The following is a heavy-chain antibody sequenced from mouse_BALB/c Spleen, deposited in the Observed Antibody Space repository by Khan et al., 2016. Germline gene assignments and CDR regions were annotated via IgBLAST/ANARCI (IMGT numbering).Heavy chain of an antibody. J-gene: IGHJ2*01. V-gene: IGHV1-9*01. CDR1: GYTFSDYW. D-gene: IGHD1-3*01. CDR3: ARGGDNPFFDY. Sequence: QVQLQQSGAELMKPGASVKISCKATGYTFSDYWIEWFKQRPGHGLEWMGEILPGSGNTNYNEKCKGKATFTADTSSNTAFMQLSSLTSEASAVYYCARGGDNPFFDYWCQGTTLTVSS. CDR2: ILPGSGNT.